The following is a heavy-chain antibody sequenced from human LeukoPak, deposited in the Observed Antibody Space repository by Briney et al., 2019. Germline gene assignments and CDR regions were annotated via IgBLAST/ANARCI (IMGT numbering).Heavy chain of an antibody. CDR2: IIPIFGIA. CDR3: ARGDTAADY. D-gene: IGHD5-18*01. CDR1: GGTFSSYA. Sequence: ASVKVSCKASGGTFSSYAISWVRQAPGQGLERMGRIIPIFGIANYAQKFQGRVTITADKSTSTAYMELSSLRSEDTAVYYCARGDTAADYWGQGTLVTVSS. J-gene: IGHJ4*02. V-gene: IGHV1-69*04.